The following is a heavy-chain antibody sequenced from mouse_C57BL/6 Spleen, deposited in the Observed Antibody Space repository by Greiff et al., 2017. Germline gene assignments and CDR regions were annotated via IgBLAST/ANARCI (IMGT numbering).Heavy chain of an antibody. CDR3: ARHGDYAAFDY. D-gene: IGHD2-4*01. Sequence: DVQLVESGGGLVKPGGSLKLSCAASGFTFSSYTMSWVRQTPEKRLEWVATISGGGGNTYYPDSVKGRFTISRDNAKNTLYLQMSSLRSEDTALYYCARHGDYAAFDYWGQGTTLTVSS. V-gene: IGHV5-9*01. J-gene: IGHJ2*01. CDR2: ISGGGGNT. CDR1: GFTFSSYT.